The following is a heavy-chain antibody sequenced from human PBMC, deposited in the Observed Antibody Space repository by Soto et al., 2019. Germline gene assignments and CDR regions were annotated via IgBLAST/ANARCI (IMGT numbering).Heavy chain of an antibody. Sequence: PGGSLRLSCSASGFTFSGSAMHWVRQASGKGLEWVGRIRNKANDYATAYAASVKGRFSISRDDPKNTAYVQMNSLKTQDRAVVYCTASVDDTVLDQWAQGSLVTV. V-gene: IGHV3-73*01. J-gene: IGHJ4*02. D-gene: IGHD5-12*01. CDR1: GFTFSGSA. CDR2: IRNKANDYAT. CDR3: TASVDDTVLDQ.